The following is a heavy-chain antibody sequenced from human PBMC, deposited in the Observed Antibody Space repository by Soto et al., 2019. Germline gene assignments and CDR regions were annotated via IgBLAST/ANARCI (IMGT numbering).Heavy chain of an antibody. CDR3: ARPSNWGYY. V-gene: IGHV4-39*01. D-gene: IGHD7-27*01. Sequence: QLQLQESGPGLVKPSETLSLSCTVSGGSLSSSSYYWGWIRQPPGKGLEWIGSIYSSGNTDYNPSLETRVSTSVDTSKSQLSLLLTSVTAADMAVYYCARPSNWGYYWGGGTLVTVSS. CDR2: IYSSGNT. CDR1: GGSLSSSSYY. J-gene: IGHJ4*02.